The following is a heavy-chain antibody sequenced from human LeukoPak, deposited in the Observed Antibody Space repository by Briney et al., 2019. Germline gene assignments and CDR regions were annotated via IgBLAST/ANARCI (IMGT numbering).Heavy chain of an antibody. CDR1: GFTSSSFG. CDR3: VKDGAGSGSFDH. J-gene: IGHJ4*02. Sequence: GGSLRLSCAASGFTSSSFGMHWVRQAPGKGLEWMTVISYDGGTKFYADSVKGRFTISKDNSKNTLYLEMNSLRAEDTAVYYCVKDGAGSGSFDHWGQGTLVTVSS. V-gene: IGHV3-30*18. D-gene: IGHD6-19*01. CDR2: ISYDGGTK.